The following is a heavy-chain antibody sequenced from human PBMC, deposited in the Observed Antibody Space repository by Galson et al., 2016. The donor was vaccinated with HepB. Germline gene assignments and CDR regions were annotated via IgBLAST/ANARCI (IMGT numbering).Heavy chain of an antibody. V-gene: IGHV4-4*02. CDR2: IYHSGGA. Sequence: ETLSLTCAVSGGSISSSNWWTWVRQPPGKGLEWIGQIYHSGGATYNPSLNSRVTMSVDKSKNQFSLKLSSVTAADTAVYYCARGYGSGSYYLDHWGQGTLVTVSS. CDR1: GGSISSSNW. D-gene: IGHD3-10*01. J-gene: IGHJ4*02. CDR3: ARGYGSGSYYLDH.